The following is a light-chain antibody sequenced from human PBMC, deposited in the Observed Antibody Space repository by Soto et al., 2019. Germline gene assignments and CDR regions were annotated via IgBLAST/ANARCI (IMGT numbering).Light chain of an antibody. V-gene: IGKV3-15*01. CDR1: QSVSSN. J-gene: IGKJ1*01. CDR3: QKKKTWPPWT. Sequence: EIVMTQSPATLSVSPGERATLSCRASQSVSSNLAWYQQKPGQAPRLLIYGASTRATGIPARFSGSGSGTDSPPPTSSLRFKVFAFYYCQKKKTWPPWTSGQGTKVKIK. CDR2: GAS.